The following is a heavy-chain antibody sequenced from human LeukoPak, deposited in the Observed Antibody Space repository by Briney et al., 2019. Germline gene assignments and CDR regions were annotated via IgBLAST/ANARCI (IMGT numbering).Heavy chain of an antibody. V-gene: IGHV4-31*03. CDR1: GGSVSSGSYY. Sequence: PSETLSLTCTVSGGSVSSGSYYWSWIRQHPGKGLEWIGYIYYSGSTYYNPSLKSRVTISVDTSKNQFSLKLSSVTAADTAVYYCARADHYYYYGMDVWGQGTTVTVSS. CDR2: IYYSGST. J-gene: IGHJ6*02. CDR3: ARADHYYYYGMDV.